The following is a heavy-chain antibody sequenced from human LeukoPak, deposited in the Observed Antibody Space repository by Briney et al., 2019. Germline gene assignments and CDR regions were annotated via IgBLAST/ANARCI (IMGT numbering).Heavy chain of an antibody. CDR3: AKLAYDSSGYYYVDY. Sequence: GGSLRLSCTASGFTLNSYGMHWVRQAPGKGLEWVAFIRYDGSNKYYADSVKGRFTISRDNSKNTLYLQMNTLRAEDTAVYYCAKLAYDSSGYYYVDYWGQGTLVTVSS. CDR1: GFTLNSYG. D-gene: IGHD3-22*01. CDR2: IRYDGSNK. V-gene: IGHV3-30*02. J-gene: IGHJ4*02.